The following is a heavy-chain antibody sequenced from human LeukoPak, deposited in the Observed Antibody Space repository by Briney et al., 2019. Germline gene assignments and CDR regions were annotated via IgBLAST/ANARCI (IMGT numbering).Heavy chain of an antibody. J-gene: IGHJ4*02. CDR3: ARAAVLGLTPYYFDY. CDR1: GYTFTSYY. V-gene: IGHV1-46*01. CDR2: VNPSGGST. Sequence: ASVKVSCKASGYTFTSYYMHWVRQAPGQGLEWMGIVNPSGGSTTYAQKFQGRVTMTRDTSTSTVYMELSSLRSEDTAVYFCARAAVLGLTPYYFDYWGQGTLVTVSS.